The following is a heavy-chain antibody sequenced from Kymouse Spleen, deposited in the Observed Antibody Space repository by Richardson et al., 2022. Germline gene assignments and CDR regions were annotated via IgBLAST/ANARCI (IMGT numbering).Heavy chain of an antibody. Sequence: QVQLQESGPGLVKPSETLSLTCTVSGGSVSSGSYYWSWIRQPPGKGLEWIGYIYYSGSTNYNPSLKSRVTISVDTSKNQFSLKLSSVTAADTAVYYCARDPSRRYDILTGDPLYYYYGMDVWGQGTTVTVSS. CDR2: IYYSGST. CDR1: GGSVSSGSYY. CDR3: ARDPSRRYDILTGDPLYYYYGMDV. J-gene: IGHJ6*02. D-gene: IGHD3-9*01. V-gene: IGHV4-61*01.